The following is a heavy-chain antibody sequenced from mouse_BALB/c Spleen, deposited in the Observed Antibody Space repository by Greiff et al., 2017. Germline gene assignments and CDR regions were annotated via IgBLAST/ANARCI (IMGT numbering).Heavy chain of an antibody. CDR2: IDPSDSET. V-gene: IGHV1-74*01. CDR1: GYTFTSYW. J-gene: IGHJ3*01. Sequence: QVQLQQPGAELVKPGAPVKLSCKASGYTFTSYWMNWVKQRPGRGLEWIGRIDPSDSETHYNQKFKDKATLTVDKSSSTAYIQLSSLTSEDSAVYYCAITWFAYWGQGTLVTVSA. CDR3: AITWFAY.